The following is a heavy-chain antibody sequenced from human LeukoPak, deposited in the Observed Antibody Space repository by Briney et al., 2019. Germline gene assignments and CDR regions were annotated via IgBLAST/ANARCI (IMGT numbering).Heavy chain of an antibody. CDR1: GGSFSFYY. Sequence: KSSETLSLTCGVSGGSFSFYYWSWIRQPPGKGLEWIGEISQSGSTNYNPSLKSRVNISLDTSENQFSLKLSSVTAADTAVYYCARALGAFDIWAQGTMVTVSS. V-gene: IGHV4-34*01. CDR3: ARALGAFDI. J-gene: IGHJ3*02. CDR2: ISQSGST.